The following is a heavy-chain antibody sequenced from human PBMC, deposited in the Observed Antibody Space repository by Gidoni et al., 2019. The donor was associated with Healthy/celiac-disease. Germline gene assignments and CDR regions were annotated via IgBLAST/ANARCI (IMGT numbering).Heavy chain of an antibody. CDR1: GYSISSGYY. Sequence: QVQLQESGPGLVKPSETLSLTCTVSGYSISSGYYWGWIRQPPGKGLEWIGSIYHSGSTYYNPSLKSRVTISVDTSKNQFSLKLSSVTAADTAVYYCARGLIVVVPAATNWFDPWGQGTLVTVSS. D-gene: IGHD2-2*01. V-gene: IGHV4-38-2*02. J-gene: IGHJ5*02. CDR3: ARGLIVVVPAATNWFDP. CDR2: IYHSGST.